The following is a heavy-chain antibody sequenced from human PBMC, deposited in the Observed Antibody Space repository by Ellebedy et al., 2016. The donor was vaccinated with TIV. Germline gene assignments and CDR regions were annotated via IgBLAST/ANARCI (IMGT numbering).Heavy chain of an antibody. J-gene: IGHJ3*02. CDR3: ATDGSYGDYLSPTHAFVI. CDR1: GFSFSSYW. V-gene: IGHV3-7*01. D-gene: IGHD4-17*01. Sequence: GGSLRLSCGASGFSFSSYWMSWVRQAPGKGLEWVANIRQDGSEKYYVDSVKGRFTISRDNAKNSLYLHLNSLGAEDTAMYYCATDGSYGDYLSPTHAFVIWGQGTMVTVSS. CDR2: IRQDGSEK.